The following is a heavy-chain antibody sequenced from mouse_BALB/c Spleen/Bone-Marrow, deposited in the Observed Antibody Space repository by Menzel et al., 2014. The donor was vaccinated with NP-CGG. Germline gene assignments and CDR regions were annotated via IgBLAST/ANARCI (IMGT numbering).Heavy chain of an antibody. J-gene: IGHJ2*01. CDR1: GFNIKDTY. V-gene: IGHV14-3*02. D-gene: IGHD1-2*01. CDR2: IDPANGNT. CDR3: ATYYYGYYFDY. Sequence: VQRVESGAELVKPGASVKLSCTASGFNIKDTYMHWVKQRPEQGLEWIGRIDPANGNTKYDPKFQGKATITADTSSNTAYLQLSSLTSEDTAVYYCATYYYGYYFDYWGQGTTLTVSS.